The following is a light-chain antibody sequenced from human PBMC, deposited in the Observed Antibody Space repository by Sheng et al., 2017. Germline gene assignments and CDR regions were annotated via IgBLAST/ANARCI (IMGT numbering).Light chain of an antibody. CDR1: QAISTW. V-gene: IGKV1D-16*01. Sequence: DIQMTQSPSSLSASIGDRVTITCRASQAISTWLAWYQFRPGKVPRSLMYAASTLEYGVPSRFSGSGSGTDFTLTINSLQPEDVATYYCQQYESYPHTFGGGTKIEI. CDR2: AAS. J-gene: IGKJ4*01. CDR3: QQYESYPHT.